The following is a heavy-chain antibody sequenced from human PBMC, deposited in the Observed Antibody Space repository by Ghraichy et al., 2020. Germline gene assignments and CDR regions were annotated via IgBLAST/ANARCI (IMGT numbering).Heavy chain of an antibody. CDR1: GFTFSTYA. CDR2: ISGSATRT. V-gene: IGHV3-23*01. J-gene: IGHJ6*02. CDR3: ARALVWGGSPPYGMDV. Sequence: GGSLRLSCAASGFTFSTYAMTWVRQAPGKGLEWVSGISGSATRTYYADSVKGQFTISRDSSKNTLYLQMNSLRAEDTAVYYCARALVWGGSPPYGMDVWGQGTTVTVSS. D-gene: IGHD3-3*01.